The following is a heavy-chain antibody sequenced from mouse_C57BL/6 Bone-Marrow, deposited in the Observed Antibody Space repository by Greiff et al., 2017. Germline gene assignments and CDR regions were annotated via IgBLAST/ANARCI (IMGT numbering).Heavy chain of an antibody. Sequence: VQLVESGAELVRPGTSVKVSCKASGYAFTNYLIEWVKQRPGQGLEWIGVINPGSGGTNYNEKFKGKATLTADKSSSTAYMQLSSLTSEDSAVYFCARGGLRDWYFDVWGTGTTVTVSS. CDR2: INPGSGGT. CDR1: GYAFTNYL. CDR3: ARGGLRDWYFDV. D-gene: IGHD2-4*01. J-gene: IGHJ1*03. V-gene: IGHV1-54*01.